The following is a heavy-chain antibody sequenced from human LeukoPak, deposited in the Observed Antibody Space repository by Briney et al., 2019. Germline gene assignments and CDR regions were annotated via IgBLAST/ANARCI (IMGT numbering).Heavy chain of an antibody. J-gene: IGHJ6*03. Sequence: ASVKVSCKASGYTFTSYDINWVRQATGQGLEWMGWMNPNSGNTGYAQKFQGRVTMTRNTSISTAYMELSRLRSEDTAVYYCARGPTQSLEWVLYDEGYYYYMDVWGKGTTVTVSS. CDR1: GYTFTSYD. D-gene: IGHD3-3*01. CDR3: ARGPTQSLEWVLYDEGYYYYMDV. CDR2: MNPNSGNT. V-gene: IGHV1-8*01.